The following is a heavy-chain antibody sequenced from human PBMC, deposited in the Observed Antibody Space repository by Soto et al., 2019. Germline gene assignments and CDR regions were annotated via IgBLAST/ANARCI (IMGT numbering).Heavy chain of an antibody. Sequence: QVQLQESGPGLVKPSQTLSLTCTVSGGSISSGDYYWSWIRQPPGKGLEWIGYIYYSGSTYYNPSLQSRLTLSIDTSPNQFSLKISSVTAADTPLYYCARDHYDPPGDYYYGMDVWGQGTTVTVSS. CDR2: IYYSGST. CDR1: GGSISSGDYY. V-gene: IGHV4-30-4*01. J-gene: IGHJ6*02. D-gene: IGHD3-3*01. CDR3: ARDHYDPPGDYYYGMDV.